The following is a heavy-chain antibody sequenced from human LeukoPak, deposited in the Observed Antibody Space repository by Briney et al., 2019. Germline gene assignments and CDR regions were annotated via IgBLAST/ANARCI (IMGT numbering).Heavy chain of an antibody. V-gene: IGHV4-39*01. CDR1: GGSISSSSYY. CDR3: XXEDDNWNYNDY. CDR2: IYYSGST. J-gene: IGHJ4*02. Sequence: PSETLSLTCTVSGGSISSSSYYWGWIRQPPGKGLEWIGSIYYSGSTYYNPSLKSRVTISVDTSKNQFSLKLSSVTAADTAVYXXXXEDDNWNYNDYWGQGTLVTVSS. D-gene: IGHD1-20*01.